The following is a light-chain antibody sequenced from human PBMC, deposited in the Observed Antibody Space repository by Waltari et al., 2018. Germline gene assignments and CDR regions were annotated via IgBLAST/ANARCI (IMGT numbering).Light chain of an antibody. Sequence: QSALTQPRSVSGSPGQSVTISCTGTSSDVGYYHYVSLYQQRPGTAPRLILYDVTKRPSGVPDRFSGSKSGNTASLTISGLQAEDEADFYCCSYAGSYILVFGGGTKLTVL. CDR1: SSDVGYYHY. V-gene: IGLV2-11*01. CDR3: CSYAGSYILV. J-gene: IGLJ2*01. CDR2: DVT.